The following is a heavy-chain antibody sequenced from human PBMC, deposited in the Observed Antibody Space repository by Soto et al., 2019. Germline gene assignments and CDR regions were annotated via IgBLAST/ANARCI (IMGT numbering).Heavy chain of an antibody. Sequence: QVQLVQSGAEVKKPGASVRVSCNASGYTFTNYYIDWVRQAPGQGLEGMGLINPNGGSATYVKKFPGRVTMTSDTSTSTVYMELSRLRSEDTAVYYCARAVWNTVTNRLNDVFDVWGQGTMVTVSS. J-gene: IGHJ3*01. CDR2: INPNGGSA. CDR3: ARAVWNTVTNRLNDVFDV. V-gene: IGHV1-46*03. CDR1: GYTFTNYY. D-gene: IGHD4-4*01.